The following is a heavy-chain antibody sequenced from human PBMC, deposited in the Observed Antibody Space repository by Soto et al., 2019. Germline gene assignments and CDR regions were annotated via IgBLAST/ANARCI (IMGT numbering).Heavy chain of an antibody. V-gene: IGHV4-39*01. CDR3: ASFRTGIHDAFDI. J-gene: IGHJ3*02. CDR1: GGSTISSSYY. CDR2: IYYSGST. Sequence: PSETLSPTCTVSGGSTISSSYYWSWKRKPQGKGLEWIGSIYYSGSTYYNPSLKSRVTISVDTSKNQFSLKLSSVTAADTAVYYCASFRTGIHDAFDIWGQGTMVTVSS.